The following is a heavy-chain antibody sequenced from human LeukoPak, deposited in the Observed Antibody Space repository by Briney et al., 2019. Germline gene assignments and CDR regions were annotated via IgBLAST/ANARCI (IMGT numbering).Heavy chain of an antibody. CDR3: AKDRSCSSTSCYAYYYYYYGMDV. CDR1: GFTFSSYA. CDR2: ISGSVGST. V-gene: IGHV3-23*01. Sequence: GGSLRLSCAASGFTFSSYAMSWVRQAPGKGLEWGSAISGSVGSTYYADSVKGRFTISRDNSKNTLYLQMNSLRAEDAAVYYCAKDRSCSSTSCYAYYYYYYGMDVWGQGTTVTVSS. J-gene: IGHJ6*02. D-gene: IGHD2-2*01.